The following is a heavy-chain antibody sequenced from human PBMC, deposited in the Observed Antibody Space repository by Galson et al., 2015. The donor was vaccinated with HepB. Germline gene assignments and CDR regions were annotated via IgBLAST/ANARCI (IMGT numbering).Heavy chain of an antibody. CDR1: GFSFSAYE. D-gene: IGHD3-9*01. V-gene: IGHV3-48*03. CDR2: SSRSGDTM. Sequence: SLRLSCAAAGFSFSAYEMNWVRQAPGKGLEWLSYSSRSGDTMYYADSVKGRFTISRDNARNSLYMQMNSLRVEYSAVYYGARGYQYFDDAFDIWGQGTMVTVSS. J-gene: IGHJ3*02. CDR3: ARGYQYFDDAFDI.